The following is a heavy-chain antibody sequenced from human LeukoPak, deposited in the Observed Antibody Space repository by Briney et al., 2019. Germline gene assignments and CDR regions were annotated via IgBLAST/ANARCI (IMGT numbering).Heavy chain of an antibody. D-gene: IGHD3-10*02. Sequence: GGSLRLSCAASGFNFRSYWMHWVRQAPGKGLVWVSRIKSDGTYIDYADSVKGRFTISRDNAKNSLYLQMNSLRAEDTAVYYCAELGITMIGGVWGKGTTVTISS. J-gene: IGHJ6*04. V-gene: IGHV3-74*01. CDR2: IKSDGTYI. CDR3: AELGITMIGGV. CDR1: GFNFRSYW.